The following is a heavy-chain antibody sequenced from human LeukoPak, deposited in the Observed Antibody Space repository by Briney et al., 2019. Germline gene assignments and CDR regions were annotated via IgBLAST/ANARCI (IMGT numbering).Heavy chain of an antibody. D-gene: IGHD2-21*02. V-gene: IGHV3-74*01. CDR3: ARIHCGGDCYFN. Sequence: ASLRLSCAASGFAFNSYWMHWVRPAPGKGLVWVSRINSDGFSTSYSDSVKGRFTISRDNAKNTLYLQMNSLRAEDTAVYYCARIHCGGDCYFNWGQGTLVTVSS. J-gene: IGHJ1*01. CDR2: INSDGFST. CDR1: GFAFNSYW.